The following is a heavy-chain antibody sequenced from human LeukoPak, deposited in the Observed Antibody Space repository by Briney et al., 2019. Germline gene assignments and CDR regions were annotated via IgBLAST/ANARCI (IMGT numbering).Heavy chain of an antibody. CDR2: IYYSGST. D-gene: IGHD6-13*01. J-gene: IGHJ4*02. CDR3: ARDEGSSSLDYFDY. V-gene: IGHV4-30-4*01. Sequence: SETLSLTCTVSGGSISSGDYYWSWIRQPPGKGLEWIGYIYYSGSTYYNPSLKSRVTISVDTSKNQFSLKLSPVTAADTAVYYCARDEGSSSLDYFDYWGQGTLVTVSS. CDR1: GGSISSGDYY.